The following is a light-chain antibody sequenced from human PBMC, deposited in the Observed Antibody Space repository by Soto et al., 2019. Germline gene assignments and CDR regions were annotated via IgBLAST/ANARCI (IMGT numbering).Light chain of an antibody. CDR1: QSLSSN. CDR2: GAS. V-gene: IGKV3-15*01. Sequence: EIVMTQSPATLSVSPGERATLSCRASQSLSSNLAWYQQKPGQAPRLLIYGASTRATGVPARFSGSGSGTEFTLTISSLQSEDFAVYYCQQSRTFAQGTKLEIK. J-gene: IGKJ2*01. CDR3: QQSRT.